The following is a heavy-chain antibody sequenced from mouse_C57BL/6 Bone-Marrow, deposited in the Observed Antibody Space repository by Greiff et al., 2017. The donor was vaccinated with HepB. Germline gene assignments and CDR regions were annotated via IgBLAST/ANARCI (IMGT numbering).Heavy chain of an antibody. J-gene: IGHJ1*03. V-gene: IGHV1-81*01. CDR1: GYTFTSYG. D-gene: IGHD1-1*01. Sequence: VKLMESGAELARPGASVKLSCKASGYTFTSYGISWVKQRTGQGLEWIGEIYPRSGNTYYNEKFKGKATLTADKSSSTAYMELRSLTSEDSAVYFCARSPSTTVVAHWYFDVWGTGTTVTVSS. CDR3: ARSPSTTVVAHWYFDV. CDR2: IYPRSGNT.